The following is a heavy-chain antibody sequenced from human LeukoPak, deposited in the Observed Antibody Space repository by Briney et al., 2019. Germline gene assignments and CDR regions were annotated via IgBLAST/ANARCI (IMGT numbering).Heavy chain of an antibody. J-gene: IGHJ4*02. CDR3: ARAKGDY. CDR1: GYSISSGYY. V-gene: IGHV4-38-2*02. CDR2: IYHSGRT. Sequence: PSETLSLTCTVSGYSISSGYYWGWIRQPPGKGLEWIGSIYHSGRTFYNPSLKSRVTISVDTSKNQFSLKLTSVTAADTAVYYCARAKGDYWGQGTLVTVSS.